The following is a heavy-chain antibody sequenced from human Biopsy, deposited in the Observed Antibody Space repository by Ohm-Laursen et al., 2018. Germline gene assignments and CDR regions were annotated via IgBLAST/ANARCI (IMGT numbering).Heavy chain of an antibody. Sequence: TLSLTCSVSGASIRDYYWSWIRQPAGKGLEWIGRIYLSGTTVFNPSLRSRVSMSVDPTTNHASLKVTSVTVADTAMYYCVRDGGQTYDFMRRWGKDVRFDPWGQGTLVTVSS. CDR1: GASIRDYY. V-gene: IGHV4-4*07. CDR2: IYLSGTT. J-gene: IGHJ5*02. D-gene: IGHD3-3*01. CDR3: VRDGGQTYDFMRRWGKDVRFDP.